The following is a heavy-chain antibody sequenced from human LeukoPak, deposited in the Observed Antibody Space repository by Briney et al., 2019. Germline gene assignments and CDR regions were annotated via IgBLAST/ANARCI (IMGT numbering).Heavy chain of an antibody. CDR1: GFTFSSYS. V-gene: IGHV3-7*03. Sequence: GGSLRLSCAASGFTFSSYSMNWVRQAPGKGLEWVANIKADGSQQYYVDSVRGRFTITRDNAENSLYLQMNSLRAEDTAVYYCTRNSLDYWGLGTLVTVSS. CDR3: TRNSLDY. J-gene: IGHJ4*02. CDR2: IKADGSQQ.